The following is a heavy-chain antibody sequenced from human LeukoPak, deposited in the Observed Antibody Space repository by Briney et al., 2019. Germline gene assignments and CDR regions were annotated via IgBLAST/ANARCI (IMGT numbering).Heavy chain of an antibody. CDR2: ISAYNGNT. J-gene: IGHJ4*02. CDR3: ARGQTVTTWGDEFDY. V-gene: IGHV1-18*01. CDR1: GYTFTSYG. Sequence: ASVKVSCKASGYTFTSYGISWVRQAPGQGLEWMGWISAYNGNTNYAQKLQGRVTMTTDTPTSTAYMELRSLRSDDTAVYYCARGQTVTTWGDEFDYWGQGTLVTVSS. D-gene: IGHD4-17*01.